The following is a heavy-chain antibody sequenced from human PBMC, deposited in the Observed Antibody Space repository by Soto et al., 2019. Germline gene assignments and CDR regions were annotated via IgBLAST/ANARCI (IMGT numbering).Heavy chain of an antibody. CDR3: ARLYYDFWSGYRKYYYYGMDV. J-gene: IGHJ6*02. D-gene: IGHD3-3*01. Sequence: GASLKISCKGSGYSFTSYCIGWVRQMPGKGLEWMGIIYPGDSDTRYSPSFQGQVTISADKSISTAYLQWSSLKASDTAMYYCARLYYDFWSGYRKYYYYGMDVWGQGTTVTVSS. CDR1: GYSFTSYC. CDR2: IYPGDSDT. V-gene: IGHV5-51*01.